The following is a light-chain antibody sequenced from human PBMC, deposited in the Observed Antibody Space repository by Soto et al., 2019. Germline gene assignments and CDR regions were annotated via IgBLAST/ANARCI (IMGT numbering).Light chain of an antibody. Sequence: EIVLTQSPGTLSLSPGETATLSCRASQSLNSDYLAWYQQIPGQAPRVLIYGASTRAAGIPDRFSGSGSGTDFTLTITRLEPEDCAVYYCQQFGNSRYTFGQGTKLEIK. CDR2: GAS. CDR3: QQFGNSRYT. J-gene: IGKJ2*01. V-gene: IGKV3-20*01. CDR1: QSLNSDY.